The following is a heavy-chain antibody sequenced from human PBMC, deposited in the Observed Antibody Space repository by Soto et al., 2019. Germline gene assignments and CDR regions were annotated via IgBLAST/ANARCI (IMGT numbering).Heavy chain of an antibody. V-gene: IGHV4-59*01. CDR1: GASISTYY. D-gene: IGHD2-15*01. CDR3: ARDLKEYCSDEKCNLLAP. Sequence: SETLSLTCTVSGASISTYYWSWIRQPPGKGLEWIGYISYSGSTNYNPSLKSRVTISFDASKNEISLQVRSATAADAAVYYCARDLKEYCSDEKCNLLAPWGQGTLVTVSS. CDR2: ISYSGST. J-gene: IGHJ5*02.